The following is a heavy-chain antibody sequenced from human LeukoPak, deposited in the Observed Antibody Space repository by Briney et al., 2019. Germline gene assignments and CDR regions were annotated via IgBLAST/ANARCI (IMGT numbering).Heavy chain of an antibody. V-gene: IGHV6-1*01. CDR3: ARQGRSGASYSGLDS. Sequence: SQTLSLTCAISGDSVSSNSAAWNWIRQSPSRGLEWLGRTYHRSSWYNDYTLSLRGRITVDPDTSKNQFSLQLNSVSPEDTAVYYCARQGRSGASYSGLDSWGQGTLVTVSS. D-gene: IGHD1-26*01. CDR1: GDSVSSNSAA. J-gene: IGHJ4*02. CDR2: TYHRSSWYN.